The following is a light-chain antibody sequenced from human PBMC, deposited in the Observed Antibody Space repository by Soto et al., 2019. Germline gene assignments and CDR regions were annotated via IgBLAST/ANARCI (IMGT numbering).Light chain of an antibody. CDR1: QSLLHSNGYNH. V-gene: IGKV2-28*01. CDR2: LRA. J-gene: IGKJ1*01. CDR3: MEDLQTLWT. Sequence: DIVMTQSPLSLPVTPGEPAAISCRSSQSLLHSNGYNHLAWYLQKTGQSPQLLIYLRANRASGVPDRFSGRGSGTDITLNNSRVEAVDFGVDYCMEDLQTLWTFGQGTKVDIK.